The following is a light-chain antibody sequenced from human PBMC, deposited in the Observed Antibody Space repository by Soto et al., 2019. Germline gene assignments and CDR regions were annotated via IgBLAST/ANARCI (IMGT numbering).Light chain of an antibody. J-gene: IGKJ1*01. CDR1: QAVPNN. V-gene: IGKV1-27*01. Sequence: DIHLTQSPSFLSASVGDRVTITCRPSQAVPNNMAWYQQKPGKPPKLLIYAASTLQSGVPSRFSGSGSGTDFTLTISSLQPEDVATYYCQKYNNAPPWTFGQGTKVEI. CDR3: QKYNNAPPWT. CDR2: AAS.